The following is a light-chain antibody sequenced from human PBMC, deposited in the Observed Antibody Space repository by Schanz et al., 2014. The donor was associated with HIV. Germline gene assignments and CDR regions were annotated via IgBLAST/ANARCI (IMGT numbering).Light chain of an antibody. CDR1: QSVSSN. Sequence: EIVMTQSPATLSASPGERATLSCRASQSVSSNLAWYQQKPGQAPRLLISGASTRATGIPARFSGSGSGTEFTLTISSLQPEDFATYYCQQYNNYPLTFGLGTKVAIK. CDR3: QQYNNYPLT. V-gene: IGKV3-15*01. J-gene: IGKJ1*01. CDR2: GAS.